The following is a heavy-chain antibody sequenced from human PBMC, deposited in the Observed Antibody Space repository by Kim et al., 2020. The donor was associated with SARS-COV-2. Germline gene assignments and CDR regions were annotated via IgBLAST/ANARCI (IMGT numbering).Heavy chain of an antibody. J-gene: IGHJ6*03. D-gene: IGHD3-22*01. CDR2: IYYSGST. Sequence: SETLSLTCTVSGGSISSYYWSWIRQPPGKGLEWIGYIYYSGSTNYNPSLKSRVTISVDTSKNQFSLKLSSVTAAETAVYYCARDRGRGSGYGYYYYYMDVWGKGTTVTVSS. CDR3: ARDRGRGSGYGYYYYYMDV. CDR1: GGSISSYY. V-gene: IGHV4-59*01.